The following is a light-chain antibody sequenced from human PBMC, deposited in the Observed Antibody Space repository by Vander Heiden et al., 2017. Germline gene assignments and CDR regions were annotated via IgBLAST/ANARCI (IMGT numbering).Light chain of an antibody. CDR3: NSRDSSGNLWV. Sequence: VTLALLQTVRLTCRGDSLRKYSANWYQQKPGQAPVVVIYGKNNRPSGVPDRFSGSASGNTASLTITGAQAEDEAEYYCNSRDSSGNLWVFGGGTKVTVL. J-gene: IGLJ3*02. CDR2: GKN. V-gene: IGLV3-19*01. CDR1: SLRKYS.